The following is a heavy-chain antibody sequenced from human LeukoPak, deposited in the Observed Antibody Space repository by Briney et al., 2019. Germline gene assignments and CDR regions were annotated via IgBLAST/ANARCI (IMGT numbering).Heavy chain of an antibody. Sequence: GGSLRLSCSVSGFTFSTYVMHWVRQAPGEGRQYVSAIISNGDNTYYAASVKGRFTTSRDNSKNTVYLQMSCLRADDTAVYYCLRGTGYWGQGTLVTVSS. CDR3: LRGTGY. J-gene: IGHJ4*02. CDR2: IISNGDNT. CDR1: GFTFSTYV. V-gene: IGHV3-64D*06.